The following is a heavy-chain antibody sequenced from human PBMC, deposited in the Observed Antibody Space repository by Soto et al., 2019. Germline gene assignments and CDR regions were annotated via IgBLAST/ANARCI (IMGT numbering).Heavy chain of an antibody. J-gene: IGHJ4*02. CDR2: IYSGGST. CDR1: GFTVSSNY. D-gene: IGHD4-17*01. Sequence: EVQLVETGGGLIQPGGSLRLSCAASGFTVSSNYMSWVRQAPGKGLEWVSVIYSGGSTYYADSVKGRFTISRDNSKHTLYLPMNSLRAEDTAVYYCARGRTHHDSGGNLYYFDYWRQGTLVTVSS. CDR3: ARGRTHHDSGGNLYYFDY. V-gene: IGHV3-53*02.